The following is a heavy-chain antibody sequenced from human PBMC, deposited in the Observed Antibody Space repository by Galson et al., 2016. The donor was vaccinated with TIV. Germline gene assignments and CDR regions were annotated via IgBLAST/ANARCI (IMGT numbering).Heavy chain of an antibody. V-gene: IGHV1-18*01. J-gene: IGHJ4*02. CDR3: ARLAPCGGDCYFFDD. CDR1: GYTLSSYS. Sequence: SVKVSCKASGYTLSSYSISWVRQAPGQGPEWLGWISGYNGNKNYAQKFQGRVTMTRNTSLSTAYLELSSLGSEDTAVYYCARLAPCGGDCYFFDDWGQGTLATVSS. D-gene: IGHD2-21*01. CDR2: ISGYNGNK.